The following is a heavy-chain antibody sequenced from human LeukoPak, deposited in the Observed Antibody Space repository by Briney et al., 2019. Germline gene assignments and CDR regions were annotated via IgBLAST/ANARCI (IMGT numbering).Heavy chain of an antibody. CDR2: INPNSGGT. V-gene: IGHV1-2*04. CDR3: ARGDYYGSGSPYGMDV. D-gene: IGHD3-10*01. J-gene: IGHJ6*02. Sequence: VASVKVSCKASGYTFTGYYMHWVRQAPGQGLEWMGWINPNSGGTNYAQKFQGWVTMTRDTSISTAYMELSRLRSDDTAVYYCARGDYYGSGSPYGMDVWGQGTTVTVSS. CDR1: GYTFTGYY.